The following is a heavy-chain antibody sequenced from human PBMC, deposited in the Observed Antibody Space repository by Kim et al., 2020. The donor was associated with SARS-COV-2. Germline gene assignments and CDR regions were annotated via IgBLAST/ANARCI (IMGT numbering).Heavy chain of an antibody. Sequence: GGSLRLSCAASGFTFSSYAMSWVRQAPGKGLEWVSAISGSGGSTYYADSVKGRFTISRDNSKNTLYLQMNSLRAEDTAVYYCAKDAAITIFGVVIPKDYYYGMDVWGQGPTVTVSS. CDR2: ISGSGGST. J-gene: IGHJ6*02. CDR1: GFTFSSYA. D-gene: IGHD3-3*01. V-gene: IGHV3-23*01. CDR3: AKDAAITIFGVVIPKDYYYGMDV.